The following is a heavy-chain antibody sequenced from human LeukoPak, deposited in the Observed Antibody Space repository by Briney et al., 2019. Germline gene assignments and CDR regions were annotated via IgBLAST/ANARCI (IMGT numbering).Heavy chain of an antibody. CDR2: ISGSGGST. V-gene: IGHV3-23*01. CDR1: GFTFSGYA. D-gene: IGHD5-18*01. J-gene: IGHJ4*02. Sequence: PGGSLRLSCAASGFTFSGYAMSWVRQAPGKGLEWVSAISGSGGSTYYADSVKGRFTISRDNSKNTLYLQMNSLRAEDTAVYYCAKDSGSYGYGPTDYWGQGTLVTVSS. CDR3: AKDSGSYGYGPTDY.